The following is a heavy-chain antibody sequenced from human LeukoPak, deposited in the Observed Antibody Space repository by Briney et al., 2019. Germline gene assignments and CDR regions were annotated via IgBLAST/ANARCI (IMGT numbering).Heavy chain of an antibody. CDR2: IYHSGST. CDR1: GYSISSGYY. CDR3: ARHDGDCSNTSCLNWFDP. J-gene: IGHJ5*02. D-gene: IGHD2-2*01. V-gene: IGHV4-38-2*01. Sequence: PSETLSLTCVVSGYSISSGYYWGWIRRPPGKGLEWIGSIYHSGSTYYNPSLKSRVTISLDTSKNHFSLKLTSVTVADTAVYYCARHDGDCSNTSCLNWFDPWGQGTLVTVSS.